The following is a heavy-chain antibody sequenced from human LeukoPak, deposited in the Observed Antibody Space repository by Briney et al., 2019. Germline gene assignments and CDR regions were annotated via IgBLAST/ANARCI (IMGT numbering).Heavy chain of an antibody. CDR1: GFTFDDYA. Sequence: PGGSLRLSCAASGFTFDDYAMFWVRHAPGKGLEWVSGISWNSGSIGYADSVKGRFTISRDNSKNSLYLQMNSLRAEDTALYYCAKAASGAVDYWGQGTLVTVSS. J-gene: IGHJ4*02. CDR2: ISWNSGSI. V-gene: IGHV3-9*01. CDR3: AKAASGAVDY. D-gene: IGHD3-10*01.